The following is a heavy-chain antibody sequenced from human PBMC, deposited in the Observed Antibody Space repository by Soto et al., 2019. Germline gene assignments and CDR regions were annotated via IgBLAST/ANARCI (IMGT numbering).Heavy chain of an antibody. CDR1: GYTFTSYD. V-gene: IGHV1-8*01. J-gene: IGHJ6*03. CDR3: ARGLNGGGYSYGPYYYYYYMDV. D-gene: IGHD5-18*01. Sequence: GASVKVSCTASGYTFTSYDINWVRQATGQGLEWMGWMNPNSGNTGYAQKFQGRVTMTRNTSISTAYMELSSLRSEDTAVYYCARGLNGGGYSYGPYYYYYYMDVWGKGTTVTVSS. CDR2: MNPNSGNT.